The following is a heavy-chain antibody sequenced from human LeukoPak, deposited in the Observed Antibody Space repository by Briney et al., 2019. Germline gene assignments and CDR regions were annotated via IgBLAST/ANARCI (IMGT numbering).Heavy chain of an antibody. CDR2: MSYDGSNK. V-gene: IGHV3-30*18. Sequence: GGSLRLSCAASGFTFNYYGIHWVRQAPGKGLEWVAVMSYDGSNKYYADSVKGRFTISRDNSKNTLYLQMNSLRTEDTAVYFCAKEIYYDSSAFFDYWGQGTLVTVSS. D-gene: IGHD3-22*01. CDR1: GFTFNYYG. CDR3: AKEIYYDSSAFFDY. J-gene: IGHJ4*02.